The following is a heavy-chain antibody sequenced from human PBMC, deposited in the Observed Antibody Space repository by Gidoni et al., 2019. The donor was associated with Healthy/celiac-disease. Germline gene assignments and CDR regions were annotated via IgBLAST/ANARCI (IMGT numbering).Heavy chain of an antibody. CDR2: ISGSGGST. V-gene: IGHV3-23*01. CDR1: GFTFSSYA. Sequence: EVQLLESGGGLVQPGGSLTLSCAASGFTFSSYAMSWVRQAPGKGLEWVSAISGSGGSTYYADSVKGRFTISRDNSKNTLYLQMNSLRAEDTAVYYCANLNPWDYLVGWFDPWGQGTLVTVSS. CDR3: ANLNPWDYLVGWFDP. D-gene: IGHD1-7*01. J-gene: IGHJ5*02.